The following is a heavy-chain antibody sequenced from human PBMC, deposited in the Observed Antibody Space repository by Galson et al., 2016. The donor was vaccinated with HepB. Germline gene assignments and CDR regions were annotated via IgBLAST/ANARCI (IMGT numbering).Heavy chain of an antibody. J-gene: IGHJ3*02. Sequence: SLRLSCAASGFTFSSYAMNWVRQAPGKGLEWLSYITSSGSIRKYADSVKGRFTISRDDAKNSLYLQMNSLRGEDTAVYYCASIWLGGFDIWGQGTMVTVSS. CDR3: ASIWLGGFDI. CDR1: GFTFSSYA. V-gene: IGHV3-48*03. CDR2: ITSSGSIR. D-gene: IGHD2-15*01.